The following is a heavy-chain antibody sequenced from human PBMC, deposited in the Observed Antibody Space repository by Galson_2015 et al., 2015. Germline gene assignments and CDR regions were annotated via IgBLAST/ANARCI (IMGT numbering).Heavy chain of an antibody. J-gene: IGHJ4*02. CDR1: GFTFSDCY. D-gene: IGHD1-7*01. Sequence: SLRLSCAASGFTFSDCYMSWLRQAPGKGLEWVSYISSSGRSIYYADSVRGRFTISRDNATNSLYLQMNSLRAEDTAVYYCARGGELEVRRAFDYWGQGTPVTVSS. V-gene: IGHV3-11*01. CDR2: ISSSGRSI. CDR3: ARGGELEVRRAFDY.